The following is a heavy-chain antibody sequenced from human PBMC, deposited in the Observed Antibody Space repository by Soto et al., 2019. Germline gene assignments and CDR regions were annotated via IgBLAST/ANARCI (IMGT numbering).Heavy chain of an antibody. J-gene: IGHJ3*02. CDR2: IKQDGSEK. Sequence: GGSLRLSCTASGFTFGDYAMSWFRQAPGKGLEWVANIKQDGSEKYYVDSVKGRFTISRDNAKNSLYLQMNSLRAEDTAVYYXXXDXVYSTPPSFDIWGQGTMVTVSS. V-gene: IGHV3-7*01. CDR1: GFTFGDYA. CDR3: XXDXVYSTPPSFDI. D-gene: IGHD6-13*01.